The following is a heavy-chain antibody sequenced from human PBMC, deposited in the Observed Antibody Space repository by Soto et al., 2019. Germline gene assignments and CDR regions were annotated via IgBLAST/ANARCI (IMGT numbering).Heavy chain of an antibody. CDR1: GFTFSRYG. CDR3: AKAPSNMATKEYYFDY. J-gene: IGHJ4*02. Sequence: GGSLRLSFAASGFTFSRYGMPWVRQAPGQGLEWVAVISYDGSNKYYADSVKGRFTISRDNSKNTLYLQMNSLRAEDTAVYYCAKAPSNMATKEYYFDYWGQGTLVTVSS. CDR2: ISYDGSNK. V-gene: IGHV3-30*18. D-gene: IGHD5-12*01.